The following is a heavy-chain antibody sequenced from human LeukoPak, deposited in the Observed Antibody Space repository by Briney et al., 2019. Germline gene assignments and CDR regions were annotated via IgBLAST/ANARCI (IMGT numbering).Heavy chain of an antibody. CDR2: IYSGGST. J-gene: IGHJ5*02. V-gene: IGHV3-66*01. Sequence: GGSLRLSCAASGFTVSSNYMSWVRQAPGKGLEWVSVIYSGGSTYYADSVKGRFTISRDNSKNTLYLQMNSLRAEDTAVYYCAKAPYSNYEENWFDPWGQGTLVTVSS. CDR1: GFTVSSNY. CDR3: AKAPYSNYEENWFDP. D-gene: IGHD4-11*01.